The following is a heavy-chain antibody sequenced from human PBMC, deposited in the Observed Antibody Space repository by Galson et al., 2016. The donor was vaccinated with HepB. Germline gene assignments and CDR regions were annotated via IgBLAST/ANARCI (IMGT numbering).Heavy chain of an antibody. Sequence: SLRLSCAASGFNFTNYGMHWVRQAPGKGLEWVALISYDGNNKYYLESVKGRFTISRDNSKNTLNLQLDSLRTEDTAVYYCAKDPEMEQGTAVGGAYYFFGMDVWGQGTTVSV. CDR1: GFNFTNYG. V-gene: IGHV3-30*18. CDR3: AKDPEMEQGTAVGGAYYFFGMDV. J-gene: IGHJ6*02. D-gene: IGHD4-23*01. CDR2: ISYDGNNK.